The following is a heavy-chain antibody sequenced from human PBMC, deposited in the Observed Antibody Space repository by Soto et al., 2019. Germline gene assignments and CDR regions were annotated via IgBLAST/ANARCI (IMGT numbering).Heavy chain of an antibody. CDR3: ERVYGSGSLTNWFDP. CDR2: IYYSGTT. CDR1: GGSITNYL. V-gene: IGHV4-59*01. J-gene: IGHJ5*02. Sequence: SETLSLTCTVSGGSITNYLWSWIRQSPGKGLEWIGYIYYSGTTNYNPSLMSRVTISVDTSKNHFSLKLTSGTAADTAVYYCERVYGSGSLTNWFDPWGRGTLVTISS. D-gene: IGHD3-10*01.